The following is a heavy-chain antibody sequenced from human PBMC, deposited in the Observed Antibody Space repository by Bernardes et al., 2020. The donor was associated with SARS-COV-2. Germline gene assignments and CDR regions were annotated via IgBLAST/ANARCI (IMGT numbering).Heavy chain of an antibody. CDR2: TGSYVGNI. V-gene: IGHV1-18*01. CDR1: GYTFSDYG. D-gene: IGHD2-8*02. CDR3: ARSVRSTGQRTFDF. Sequence: ASVKVSCKTYGYTFSDYGISWVRQAPGQGLEWMGWTGSYVGNIKYAQKFQDRMTMTTDTSTTTGYMELRNLRSDDTAVYFCARSVRSTGQRTFDFWGQGTLVTVSS. J-gene: IGHJ4*02.